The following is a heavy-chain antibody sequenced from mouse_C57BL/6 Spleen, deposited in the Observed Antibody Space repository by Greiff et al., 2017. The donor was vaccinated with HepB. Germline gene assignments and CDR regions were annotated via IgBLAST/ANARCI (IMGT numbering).Heavy chain of an antibody. J-gene: IGHJ1*03. D-gene: IGHD4-1*01. CDR1: GYIFTSYD. Sequence: QVQLQQSGPELVKPGASVKLSCKASGYIFTSYDINWVQQRPGQGFVWIEWISPRDGSTKYNEKFKGMATLNVDTFSSTAYVEIHSLTSEDSAVSVCARERITGTGNWYFDVWGTGTTVTVAS. V-gene: IGHV1-85*01. CDR2: ISPRDGST. CDR3: ARERITGTGNWYFDV.